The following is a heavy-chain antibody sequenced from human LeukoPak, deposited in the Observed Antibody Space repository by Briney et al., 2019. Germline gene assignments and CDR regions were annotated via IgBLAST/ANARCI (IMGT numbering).Heavy chain of an antibody. V-gene: IGHV4-59*01. CDR3: ARDDPRTTNYGMDV. CDR2: IYYSGST. CDR1: GGPISSYY. D-gene: IGHD1-1*01. J-gene: IGHJ6*04. Sequence: SETLSLTCTVSGGPISSYYWSWIRQPPGKGLEWIGYIYYSGSTNYNPSLKSRVTISVDTSKNQFSLKLSSVTAADTAVYYCARDDPRTTNYGMDVWGKGTTVTVSS.